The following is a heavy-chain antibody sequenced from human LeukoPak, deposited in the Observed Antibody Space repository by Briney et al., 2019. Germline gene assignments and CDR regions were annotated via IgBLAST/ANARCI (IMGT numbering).Heavy chain of an antibody. CDR2: INPSGGST. D-gene: IGHD3-3*01. J-gene: IGHJ4*02. V-gene: IGHV1-46*01. CDR1: GYTFTSYY. CDR3: ARDLGGFQYDFWSGYYGY. Sequence: GAPVKVSCKASGYTFTSYYMHWVRQAPGQGLEWMGIINPSGGSTSYAQKFQGRVTMTRDTSTSTAYMELRSLRSDDTAVYYCARDLGGFQYDFWSGYYGYWGQGTLVTVSS.